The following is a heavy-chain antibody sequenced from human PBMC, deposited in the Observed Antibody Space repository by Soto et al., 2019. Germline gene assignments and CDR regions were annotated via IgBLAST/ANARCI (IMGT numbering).Heavy chain of an antibody. CDR3: ARDVEYSIDY. CDR1: GGSVSSGSYY. V-gene: IGHV4-61*01. CDR2: IYYSGST. Sequence: QVQLQESGPGLVKPSETLSLTCTVSGGSVSSGSYYWSWIRQPPGKGLEWIGYIYYSGSTNYNPSLKXXVXIXXDTSKNQFSLKLSSVTAADTAVDYCARDVEYSIDYWGQGTLVTVSS. J-gene: IGHJ4*02. D-gene: IGHD6-6*01.